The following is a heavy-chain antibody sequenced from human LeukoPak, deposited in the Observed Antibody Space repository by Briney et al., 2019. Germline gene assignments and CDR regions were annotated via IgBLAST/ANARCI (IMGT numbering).Heavy chain of an antibody. CDR1: GGTFSSYA. Sequence: GASVKVSCKASGGTFSSYAISWVRPAPGQGLEWMGRIIPILGIANYAQKFQGRVTITADKSTSTAYMELSSLRSEDTAMYYCARGINLDYWGQGTLVTVSS. CDR3: ARGINLDY. J-gene: IGHJ4*02. CDR2: IIPILGIA. V-gene: IGHV1-69*04.